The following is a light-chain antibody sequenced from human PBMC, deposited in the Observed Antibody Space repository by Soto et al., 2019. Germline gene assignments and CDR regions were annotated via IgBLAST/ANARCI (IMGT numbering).Light chain of an antibody. Sequence: EIVLAQSPATLSVSPGEGATLSFRASQSVSSYLAWYQQKPGHAPRLLIYDASNRATGIPARFSGSGSGTDFTLTISSLEPEDFAVYYCQQRSNWPPITFGQGTRLEIK. CDR1: QSVSSY. CDR3: QQRSNWPPIT. CDR2: DAS. V-gene: IGKV3-11*01. J-gene: IGKJ5*01.